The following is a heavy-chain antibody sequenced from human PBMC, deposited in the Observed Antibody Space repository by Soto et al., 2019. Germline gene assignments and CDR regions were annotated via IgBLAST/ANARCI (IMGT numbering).Heavy chain of an antibody. CDR3: ARSARDADYADY. J-gene: IGHJ4*02. CDR1: GFTFSNYA. Sequence: GGSLRLSCAASGFTFSNYAMHWVRQAPGKGLGYVSAINPNGGGTYYADSVKGRFTISRDNSKNTLSLQMGSLKTEDMAVYYCARSARDADYADYWGQGTLVTVSS. V-gene: IGHV3-64*02. D-gene: IGHD3-10*01. CDR2: INPNGGGT.